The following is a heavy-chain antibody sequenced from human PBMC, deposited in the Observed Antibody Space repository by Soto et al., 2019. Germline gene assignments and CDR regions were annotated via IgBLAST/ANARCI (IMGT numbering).Heavy chain of an antibody. CDR1: GFTFSSYA. V-gene: IGHV3-30-3*01. CDR3: ARDYYRFNSGYGFSMDV. D-gene: IGHD5-12*01. J-gene: IGHJ6*02. CDR2: ISYDGSNK. Sequence: QVQLVESGGGVVQPGRSLRLSCAASGFTFSSYAMHWVRQAPGKGLEWVAVISYDGSNKYYADSVKGRFTISRDNSKNTLDLQKNSLRAEDTAVYYCARDYYRFNSGYGFSMDVWGQGTTVTVSS.